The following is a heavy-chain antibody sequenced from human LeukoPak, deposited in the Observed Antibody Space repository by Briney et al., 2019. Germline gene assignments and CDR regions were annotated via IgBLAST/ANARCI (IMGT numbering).Heavy chain of an antibody. CDR3: ARDSGSGWTVDY. CDR1: GFTFSDYY. Sequence: PGGSLRLSCAASGFTFSDYYMSWIRQAPGKGLEWVSYISSSSSYTNYADSVKGRFTISRDNAKNSLYLQLNSLRDEDTAVYYCARDSGSGWTVDYWGQGTLVTVSS. CDR2: ISSSSSYT. J-gene: IGHJ4*02. V-gene: IGHV3-11*06. D-gene: IGHD6-19*01.